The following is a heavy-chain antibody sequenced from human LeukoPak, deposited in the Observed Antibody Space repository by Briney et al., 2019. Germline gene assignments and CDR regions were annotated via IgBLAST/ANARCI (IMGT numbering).Heavy chain of an antibody. J-gene: IGHJ5*02. CDR2: ILGGRERA. CDR3: AKAGITGDYSWIDA. Sequence: GGSLRLSCVASGFTFSTYAMSWVRQAPGKGLEWVSSILGGRERAYFGDSVKGRFTLSRDNSKNTLWLQMNSLTDKDTAVYYGAKAGITGDYSWIDAGGQGTLVTVSS. D-gene: IGHD4-17*01. CDR1: GFTFSTYA. V-gene: IGHV3-23*01.